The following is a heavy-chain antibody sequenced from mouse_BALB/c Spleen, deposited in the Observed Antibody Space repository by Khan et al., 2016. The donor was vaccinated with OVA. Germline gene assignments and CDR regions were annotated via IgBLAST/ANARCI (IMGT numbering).Heavy chain of an antibody. CDR2: IGSGDST. CDR3: ARDYWFTY. Sequence: EVKLMESGGGLVKPGGSLKLSCAASGFTFSNYAMSWVRQSPEKRLEWVASIGSGDSTYYLDTVKGRFTISRDNARNILYLQMSSRMSEDTAMYYCARDYWFTYWGQGTMVTVAA. J-gene: IGHJ3*01. V-gene: IGHV5-6-5*01. CDR1: GFTFSNYA.